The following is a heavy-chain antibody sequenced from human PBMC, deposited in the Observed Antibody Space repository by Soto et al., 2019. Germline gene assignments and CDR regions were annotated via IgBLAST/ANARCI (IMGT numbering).Heavy chain of an antibody. CDR2: VGICCTTV. D-gene: IGHD3-10*01. V-gene: IGHV3-48*01. J-gene: IGHJ3*01. CDR1: GFTFRNYK. Sequence: GGSLRLSCAASGFTFRNYKMNWVRQAPGKGLECFSHVGICCTTVDYADSLKGRFTFSRDDAENSLYLQMNSLVAEDSALYYCVSEQLYFYYVFGSPLNRFAFWGPRTMVTVSS. CDR3: VSEQLYFYYVFGSPLNRFAF.